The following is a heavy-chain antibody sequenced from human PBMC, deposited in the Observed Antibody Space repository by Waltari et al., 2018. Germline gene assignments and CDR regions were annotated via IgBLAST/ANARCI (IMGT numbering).Heavy chain of an antibody. Sequence: EVQLEESGGGLVQPGGSLRLSCAASGFTFSSYWMHWVRQAPGKGLVWVSRINSDGSTISYADSVKGRFTISRDNSKNTLYLQMNSLRAEDTAVYYYASGLMTTVPFDAFDIWGQGTMVTVSS. CDR2: INSDGSTI. D-gene: IGHD4-17*01. CDR1: GFTFSSYW. V-gene: IGHV3-74*01. CDR3: ASGLMTTVPFDAFDI. J-gene: IGHJ3*02.